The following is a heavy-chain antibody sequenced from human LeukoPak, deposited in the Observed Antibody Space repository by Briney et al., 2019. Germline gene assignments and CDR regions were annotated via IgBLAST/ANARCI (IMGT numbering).Heavy chain of an antibody. CDR3: ARDWYYYDSSGYYYVFNGAFDI. Sequence: SETLSLTCAVSGDSISSGGYSWSWIRQTPGKGLEWIAYIHDSGSTYNNPSLKTRLSISIDTSKNQFSLKLNSVSAADTAVYYCARDWYYYDSSGYYYVFNGAFDIWGQGTMVTVSS. D-gene: IGHD3-22*01. CDR2: IHDSGST. CDR1: GDSISSGGYS. J-gene: IGHJ3*02. V-gene: IGHV4-30-4*07.